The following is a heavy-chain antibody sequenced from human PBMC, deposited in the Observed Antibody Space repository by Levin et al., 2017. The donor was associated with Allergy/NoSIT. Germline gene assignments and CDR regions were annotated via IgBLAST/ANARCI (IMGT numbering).Heavy chain of an antibody. J-gene: IGHJ5*02. Sequence: SQTLSLTCAVYGGSFSGYYWSWIRQPPGKGLEWIGEINHSGSTNYNPSLKSRVTISVDTSKNQFSLKLSSVTAADTAVYYCARGPPRSSSWLRAWFDPWGQGTLVTVSS. V-gene: IGHV4-34*01. CDR3: ARGPPRSSSWLRAWFDP. D-gene: IGHD6-13*01. CDR2: INHSGST. CDR1: GGSFSGYY.